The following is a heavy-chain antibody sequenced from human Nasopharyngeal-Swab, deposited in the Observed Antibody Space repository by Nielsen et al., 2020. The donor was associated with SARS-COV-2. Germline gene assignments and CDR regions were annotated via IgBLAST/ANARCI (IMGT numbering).Heavy chain of an antibody. V-gene: IGHV3-33*06. Sequence: GESLKISCAASGFTFSSYGMHWVRQAPGKGLEWVAVIWYDGSNKYYADSVKGRFTISRDNSKNTLYLQMNSLRAEDTAVYYCAKEGGYYDLTTYFDYWGQGTLVTVSS. D-gene: IGHD3-22*01. CDR1: GFTFSSYG. CDR3: AKEGGYYDLTTYFDY. J-gene: IGHJ4*02. CDR2: IWYDGSNK.